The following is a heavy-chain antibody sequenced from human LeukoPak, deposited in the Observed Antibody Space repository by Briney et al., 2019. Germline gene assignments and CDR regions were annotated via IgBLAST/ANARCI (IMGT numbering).Heavy chain of an antibody. CDR1: GFTFSSYA. J-gene: IGHJ4*02. Sequence: GEPLRLSCAASGFTFSSYAMSWVRQAPGKGLEWVSVISGSGGSTYHADSVKGRFTISRDNSKNTLYLQMNSLRAEDTAVYYCARRDTSSSRYFDYWGQGTLVTVSS. CDR3: ARRDTSSSRYFDY. V-gene: IGHV3-23*01. D-gene: IGHD6-6*01. CDR2: ISGSGGST.